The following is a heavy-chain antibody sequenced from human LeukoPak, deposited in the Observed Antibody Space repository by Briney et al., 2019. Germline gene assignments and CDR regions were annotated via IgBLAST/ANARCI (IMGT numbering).Heavy chain of an antibody. CDR3: ARDGDPLWFGELLNWFDP. V-gene: IGHV1-3*01. CDR1: GYTFTSYA. CDR2: INAGNGNT. D-gene: IGHD3-10*01. Sequence: ASVKVSCKASGYTFTSYAMHWVRQAPGQRLEWMGWINAGNGNTKYSQKFQGRVTITRDTSASTAYMELSSLRSEDTAVYYCARDGDPLWFGELLNWFDPWGQGTVVTVSS. J-gene: IGHJ5*02.